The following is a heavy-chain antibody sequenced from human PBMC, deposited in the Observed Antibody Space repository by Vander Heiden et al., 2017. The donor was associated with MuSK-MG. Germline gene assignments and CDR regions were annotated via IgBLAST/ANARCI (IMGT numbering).Heavy chain of an antibody. V-gene: IGHV1-69*01. J-gene: IGHJ3*02. CDR3: ARGAAAVGFQGDI. Sequence: QVQLVQSGAEVKKPGSSVKVSCKASGGTFSSYAISWVRQAPGQGLEWMGGIIPIFGKANYAQKVQGRVTITADESTSTAYMEMRRMRSEDTAVYYFARGAAAVGFQGDIWGQGTMVTVYS. CDR1: GGTFSSYA. CDR2: IIPIFGKA. D-gene: IGHD6-13*01.